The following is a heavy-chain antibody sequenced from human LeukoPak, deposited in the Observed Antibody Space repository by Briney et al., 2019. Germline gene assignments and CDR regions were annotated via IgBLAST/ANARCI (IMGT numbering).Heavy chain of an antibody. D-gene: IGHD3-22*01. CDR3: ARGDVTYYYDSSGYYLRGGYFDY. J-gene: IGHJ4*02. V-gene: IGHV4-34*01. CDR2: INHSGST. Sequence: KPSETLSLTCAVYGGSFSGYYWSWIRQPPGKGLEWIGEINHSGSTNYNPSLKSRVTISVDTSKNQFSLKLSSVTAADTAVYYCARGDVTYYYDSSGYYLRGGYFDYWGQGTLVTVSS. CDR1: GGSFSGYY.